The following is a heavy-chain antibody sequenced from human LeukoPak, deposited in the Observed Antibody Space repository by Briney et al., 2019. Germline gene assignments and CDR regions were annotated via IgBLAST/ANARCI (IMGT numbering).Heavy chain of an antibody. D-gene: IGHD3-16*01. V-gene: IGHV3-21*01. CDR3: GGRTGNLLRCFYI. CDR2: ISSSSSYI. CDR1: GFTFSTYS. J-gene: IGHJ3*02. Sequence: GGSLRLSCAGSGFTFSTYSMSWVRQAPGKGLERVSSISSSSSYIYYADSVKGRFTISRDNAKSSLYLQMSSLRAEDTAVYSCGGRTGNLLRCFYIWGQGTKVHVSS.